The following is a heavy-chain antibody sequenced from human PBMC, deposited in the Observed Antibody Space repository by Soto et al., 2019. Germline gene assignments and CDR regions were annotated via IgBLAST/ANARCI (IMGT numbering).Heavy chain of an antibody. Sequence: SVKVSCKASGFTFTSSAVQWVRQARGQRLEWIGWIGVGSGNTNYAQKFQERVTITRDMSTSTDYMELSSLISEDTAVYYCAATPYYDFWSGHYYGMDVWGQGTTFTVSS. CDR3: AATPYYDFWSGHYYGMDV. CDR1: GFTFTSSA. J-gene: IGHJ6*02. V-gene: IGHV1-58*01. D-gene: IGHD3-3*01. CDR2: IGVGSGNT.